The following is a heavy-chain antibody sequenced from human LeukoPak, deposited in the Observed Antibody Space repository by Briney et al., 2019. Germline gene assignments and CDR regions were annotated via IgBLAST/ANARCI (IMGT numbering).Heavy chain of an antibody. CDR1: GYTFTGYY. D-gene: IGHD3-16*02. Sequence: ASVKVSCKASGYTFTGYYMHWVRQAPGQGLEWMGRINPNSGGTNYAQKFQGRVTMTRDTYISTAYMELSRLRSDDSAVYYCARHLDYRGDAFDIWGQGTMVTVSS. J-gene: IGHJ3*02. CDR3: ARHLDYRGDAFDI. CDR2: INPNSGGT. V-gene: IGHV1-2*06.